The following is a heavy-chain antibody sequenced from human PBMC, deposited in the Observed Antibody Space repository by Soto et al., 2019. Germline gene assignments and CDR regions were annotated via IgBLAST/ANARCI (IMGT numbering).Heavy chain of an antibody. Sequence: GGSLRLSCAASGFTFSSYWMSWVRQAPGKGLEWVANIKQDGSEKYYVDSVKGRFTISRDNAKNSLYLQMNSLRAEDTAVYYCARDLTYYYDSSGYHTGPGFDFWGQGTLVTVSS. CDR2: IKQDGSEK. CDR1: GFTFSSYW. V-gene: IGHV3-7*05. D-gene: IGHD3-22*01. J-gene: IGHJ4*02. CDR3: ARDLTYYYDSSGYHTGPGFDF.